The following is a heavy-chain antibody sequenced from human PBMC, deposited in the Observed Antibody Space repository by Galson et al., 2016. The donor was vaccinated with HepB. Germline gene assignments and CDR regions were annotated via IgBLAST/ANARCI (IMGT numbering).Heavy chain of an antibody. CDR3: AKRPYSYGWHYGMDV. CDR1: GFSFSSYA. Sequence: SLRLSCAASGFSFSSYAMSWVRQAPGKGLEWVSGITSGGTTYYADSVKGRFTISRDNSKNILYLQMKSLRDEDTAVYYCAKRPYSYGWHYGMDVWGQGNPSHRLL. D-gene: IGHD5-18*01. V-gene: IGHV3-23*01. J-gene: IGHJ6*02. CDR2: ITSGGTT.